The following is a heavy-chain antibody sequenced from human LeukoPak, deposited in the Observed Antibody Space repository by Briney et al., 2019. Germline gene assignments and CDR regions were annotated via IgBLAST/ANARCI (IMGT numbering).Heavy chain of an antibody. CDR3: AKASRYCSGGSCYAFYWYFDL. CDR2: ISGSGGST. V-gene: IGHV3-23*01. D-gene: IGHD2-15*01. CDR1: GFTFSSYG. J-gene: IGHJ2*01. Sequence: GGSLRLSCAASGFTFSSYGMSWVRQAPGKGLEWVSAISGSGGSTYYADSVKGRFTISRDNSKNTLYLQMNSLRAEDTAVYYCAKASRYCSGGSCYAFYWYFDLWGRGTLVTVSS.